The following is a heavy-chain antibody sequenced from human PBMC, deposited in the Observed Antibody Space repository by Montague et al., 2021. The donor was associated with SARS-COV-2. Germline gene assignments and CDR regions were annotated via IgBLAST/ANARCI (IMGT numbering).Heavy chain of an antibody. D-gene: IGHD3-10*01. J-gene: IGHJ4*02. V-gene: IGHV4-59*01. CDR2: INYSGGN. CDR3: ARRLDPSGTYYLPY. CDR1: GGSIGSDY. Sequence: SETLSLTCSVSGGSIGSDYWSWLRQPPGKGLEWSGRINYSGGNTYSPPFKSRVARSIDTPKNQFSLKLRSVTAADTAVYYCARRLDPSGTYYLPYWGQGTLVTVSS.